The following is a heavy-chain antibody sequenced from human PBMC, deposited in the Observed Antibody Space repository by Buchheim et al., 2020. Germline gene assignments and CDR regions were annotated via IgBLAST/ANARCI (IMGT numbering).Heavy chain of an antibody. J-gene: IGHJ3*02. V-gene: IGHV3-48*02. CDR2: ITSTSSTI. D-gene: IGHD6-19*01. CDR3: ARGKSGIAVFDI. CDR1: GFTFSSYS. Sequence: EMQLVESGGGLVQPGGSLRLSCTASGFTFSSYSMNWVRQAPGKGPEWISYITSTSSTIYYADSVKGRFTISRDNAKKSLYLQMNSLRDEDTAVYYCARGKSGIAVFDIWGQGT.